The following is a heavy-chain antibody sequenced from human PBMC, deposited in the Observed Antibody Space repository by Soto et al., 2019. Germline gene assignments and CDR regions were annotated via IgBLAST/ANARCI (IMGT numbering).Heavy chain of an antibody. CDR2: ISASGVST. CDR1: GFTFNTYA. J-gene: IGHJ4*02. CDR3: TKARESSGSYRPFDY. V-gene: IGHV3-23*01. D-gene: IGHD3-22*01. Sequence: GGSLRLSCAASGFTFNTYAMSWVRQAPGEGLEWVSAISASGVSTNYADSVKGRFTISRDNYKNTLYLQMSSLRAEDTAVYYCTKARESSGSYRPFDYWGQGTLVTVSS.